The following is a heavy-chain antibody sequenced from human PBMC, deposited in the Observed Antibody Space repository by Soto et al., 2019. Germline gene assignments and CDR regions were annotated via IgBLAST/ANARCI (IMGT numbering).Heavy chain of an antibody. CDR1: GGSISSGGYY. D-gene: IGHD3-22*01. CDR2: IYYSGST. V-gene: IGHV4-31*03. Sequence: PSETLSLTCTVSGGSISSGGYYWSWIRQHPGKGLEWIGYIYYSGSTYYNPSLKSRVTISVDTSKNQFSLKLSSVTAADTAVYYCARDPIKGASEKYYYDSSGYPTGYGMDVWGQGTTVTV. CDR3: ARDPIKGASEKYYYDSSGYPTGYGMDV. J-gene: IGHJ6*02.